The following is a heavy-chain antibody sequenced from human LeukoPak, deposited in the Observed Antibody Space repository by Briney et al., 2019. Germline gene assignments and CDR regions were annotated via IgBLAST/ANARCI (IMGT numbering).Heavy chain of an antibody. J-gene: IGHJ4*02. V-gene: IGHV4-59*01. D-gene: IGHD5-18*01. CDR2: IYYSGST. CDR1: GGSITSYY. Sequence: SETLSLACTVSGGSITSYYWAWIRQPPGKGLEWIGSIYYSGSTNYNPSLKSRVTISVDTSKNQFSLKLSSVTAADTALYYCARENGYRYDYWGQGTLVTVSS. CDR3: ARENGYRYDY.